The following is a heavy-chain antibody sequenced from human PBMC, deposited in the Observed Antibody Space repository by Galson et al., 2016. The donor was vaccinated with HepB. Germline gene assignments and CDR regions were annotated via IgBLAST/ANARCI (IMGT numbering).Heavy chain of an antibody. CDR3: ARQGFDNWFDP. Sequence: ETLSLTCTVSGGSISSYYWSWIRQPPGKGLEWIGYIYYSGSTNYNPSLKSRVTISVDTSKNQFSLKLSSVTAADTAVYYCARQGFDNWFDPWGQGTLVTVSS. CDR1: GGSISSYY. CDR2: IYYSGST. J-gene: IGHJ5*02. D-gene: IGHD3-10*01. V-gene: IGHV4-59*08.